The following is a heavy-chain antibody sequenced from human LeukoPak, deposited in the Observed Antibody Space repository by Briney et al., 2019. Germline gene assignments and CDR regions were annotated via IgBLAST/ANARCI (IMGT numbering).Heavy chain of an antibody. Sequence: GRSLRLSCAASGFTFSSYGMHWVRQAPGKGLEWVAVISYDGSNKYYADSVKGRFTISRDNSKNTLYLQMNSLRAEDTAVYYCASGKIVAAWRELDYWGQGTLVTVSS. CDR1: GFTFSSYG. J-gene: IGHJ4*02. CDR3: ASGKIVAAWRELDY. V-gene: IGHV3-30*03. D-gene: IGHD6-13*01. CDR2: ISYDGSNK.